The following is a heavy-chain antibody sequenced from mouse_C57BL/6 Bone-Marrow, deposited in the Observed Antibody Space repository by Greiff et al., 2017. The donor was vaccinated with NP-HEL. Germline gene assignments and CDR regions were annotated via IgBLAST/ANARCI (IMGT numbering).Heavy chain of an antibody. Sequence: VQLQQPGAELVKPGASVKLSCKASGYTFTSYWMQWVKQRPGQGLEWIGEIDPSDSYTNYNQKFKGKATLTVDTSSSTAYMQLSSLTSEDSAVYYCARSEYYYGSSYGYWGQVTTLTVSS. V-gene: IGHV1-50*01. CDR3: ARSEYYYGSSYGY. CDR1: GYTFTSYW. D-gene: IGHD1-1*01. J-gene: IGHJ2*01. CDR2: IDPSDSYT.